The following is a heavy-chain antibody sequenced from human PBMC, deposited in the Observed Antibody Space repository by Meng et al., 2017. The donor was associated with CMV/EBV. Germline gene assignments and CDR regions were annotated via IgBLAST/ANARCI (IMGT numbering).Heavy chain of an antibody. J-gene: IGHJ4*02. Sequence: ASVKVSCKTSGYPFSTYSMIWVRQAPGQGLEWMAWIRTHNGDTRYAQKVQGRVTVTTDTSTNTAYMELRSLTSDDTAVYYCARGEENCYFDNWGQGTLVTVSS. CDR3: ARGEENCYFDN. V-gene: IGHV1-18*01. D-gene: IGHD1-26*01. CDR2: IRTHNGDT. CDR1: GYPFSTYS.